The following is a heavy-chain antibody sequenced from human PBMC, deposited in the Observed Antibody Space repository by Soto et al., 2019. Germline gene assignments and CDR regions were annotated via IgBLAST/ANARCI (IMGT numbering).Heavy chain of an antibody. V-gene: IGHV3-33*01. J-gene: IGHJ6*02. CDR3: ARDAWGMDV. Sequence: QVQLVESGGGVVQPGRSLRLSCAASGFTFSNYGMHWVRQAPGKGLEWVAVIWYDGSNRYYADSVKGRFTISRNNSKNTLYLQMNSLGAEDTGVYYCARDAWGMDVWGQGTTVTVSS. CDR2: IWYDGSNR. CDR1: GFTFSNYG.